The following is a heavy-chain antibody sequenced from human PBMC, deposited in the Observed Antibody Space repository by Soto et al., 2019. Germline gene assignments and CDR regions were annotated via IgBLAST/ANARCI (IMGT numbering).Heavy chain of an antibody. J-gene: IGHJ5*02. V-gene: IGHV1-69*13. D-gene: IGHD3-22*01. CDR1: GGIFSNFV. CDR2: IIPVFGTP. Sequence: SVKVSCKASGGIFSNFVITWVRQAPGHGLEWMGQIIPVFGTPNYAQMFQGRVTITADESTSTAYMELSSLRSDDTAVYYCATPYYDRLWFDPWGQGTLVT. CDR3: ATPYYDRLWFDP.